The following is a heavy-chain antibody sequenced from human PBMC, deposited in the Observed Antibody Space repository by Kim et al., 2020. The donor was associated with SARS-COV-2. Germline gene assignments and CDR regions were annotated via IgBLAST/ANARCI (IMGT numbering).Heavy chain of an antibody. J-gene: IGHJ6*02. CDR1: GFTFSGSA. CDR3: TRHKEQQLVWGSYYYYYGMDV. V-gene: IGHV3-73*01. D-gene: IGHD6-13*01. CDR2: IRSKANSYAT. Sequence: GGSLRLSCAASGFTFSGSAMHWVRKASGKGLEWVGRIRSKANSYATAYAASVKGRFTISRDDSKNTAYLQMNSLKTEDTAVYYCTRHKEQQLVWGSYYYYYGMDVWGQGTTVTVSS.